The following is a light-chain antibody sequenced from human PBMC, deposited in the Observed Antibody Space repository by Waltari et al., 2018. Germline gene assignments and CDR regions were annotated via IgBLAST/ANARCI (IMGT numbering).Light chain of an antibody. Sequence: DIQMTQSPSSLSASVGDRVTITCRASQTINTFLSWYQQTPGKAPRLLIYAASSLPIEVPSRFSGAVSGTDFTLTISSLQPEDFATYYCQQSYSTPWTFGQGTKVEIK. CDR1: QTINTF. CDR2: AAS. CDR3: QQSYSTPWT. V-gene: IGKV1-39*01. J-gene: IGKJ1*01.